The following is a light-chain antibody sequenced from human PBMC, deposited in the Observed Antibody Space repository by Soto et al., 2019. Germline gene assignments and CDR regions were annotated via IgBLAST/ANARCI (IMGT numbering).Light chain of an antibody. J-gene: IGKJ1*01. CDR2: AAS. CDR1: QSISNH. V-gene: IGKV1-16*01. CDR3: QQYNSYLWT. Sequence: DIHMTPSPSLLSSCVEAIIIIPCLASQSISNHLNWYQQKPGKAPKLLIFAASSLQSGVPSRFSGSGSGTEFTLTISSLQPDDFATYYCQQYNSYLWTFGQGTKVDIK.